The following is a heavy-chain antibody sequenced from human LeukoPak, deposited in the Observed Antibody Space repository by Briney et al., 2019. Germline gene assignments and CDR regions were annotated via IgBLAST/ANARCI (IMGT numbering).Heavy chain of an antibody. Sequence: GASVKVSCKASGYTFTSYAMNWVRQAPGQGLEWMGWINTNTGNPTYAQGFTGRFVFSLDTSVSTAYLQISSLKAEDTAVYYCARTGYSSSGRTRNDYYYYMDVWGKGTTVTVSS. V-gene: IGHV7-4-1*02. CDR1: GYTFTSYA. CDR2: INTNTGNP. D-gene: IGHD6-13*01. J-gene: IGHJ6*03. CDR3: ARTGYSSSGRTRNDYYYYMDV.